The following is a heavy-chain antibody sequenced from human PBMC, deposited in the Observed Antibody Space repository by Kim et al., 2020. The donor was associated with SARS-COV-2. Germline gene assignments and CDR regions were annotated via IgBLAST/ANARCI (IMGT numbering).Heavy chain of an antibody. V-gene: IGHV3-33*06. D-gene: IGHD3-3*01. CDR3: AKDWVFGVAIEGDELDV. J-gene: IGHJ6*02. Sequence: VKARFTISRANSTNTLYLQMNSLRAEDTAVYYCAKDWVFGVAIEGDELDVWGQGTTVTVSS.